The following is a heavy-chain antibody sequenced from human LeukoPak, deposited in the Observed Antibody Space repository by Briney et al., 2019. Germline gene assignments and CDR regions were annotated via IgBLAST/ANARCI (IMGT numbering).Heavy chain of an antibody. V-gene: IGHV4-59*01. Sequence: SETLSLTCTVSGGSISSCCWSWIRQSPGKGLEWVGYIYHSGNTRYNPSLKSRVTISEDTSKSQFSLRLTSVTAADTAVYYCARWQGYGWFGPWGQGTLVTVSS. J-gene: IGHJ5*02. CDR2: IYHSGNT. D-gene: IGHD1-1*01. CDR1: GGSISSCC. CDR3: ARWQGYGWFGP.